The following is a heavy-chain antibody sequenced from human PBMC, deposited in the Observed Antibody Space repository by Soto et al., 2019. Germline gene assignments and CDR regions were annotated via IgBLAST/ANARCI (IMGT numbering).Heavy chain of an antibody. V-gene: IGHV3-21*01. CDR2: IRGLSPYT. CDR1: GFTFRTYT. D-gene: IGHD3-10*01. J-gene: IGHJ6*02. Sequence: GGSLRLSCISSGFTFRTYTMNWVRQAPGKGLEWVSGIRGLSPYTFYAESVKGRFTISRDNAKNSLDLQMDSLRAEDTAVYYCARDRGYDAHDYYYNAMDVWGQGTTVTVSS. CDR3: ARDRGYDAHDYYYNAMDV.